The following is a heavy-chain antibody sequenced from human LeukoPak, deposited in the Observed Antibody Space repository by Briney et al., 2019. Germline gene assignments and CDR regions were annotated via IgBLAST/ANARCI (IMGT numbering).Heavy chain of an antibody. CDR1: GGSFSGYY. CDR3: ARHPYGSGPRRDAFDI. J-gene: IGHJ3*02. Sequence: SETLSLTCAVYGGSFSGYYWSWIRQPPGKGLEWIGEINHSGSTNYNPSLKSRVTISVDTSKNQFSLKLSSVTAADTAVYYCARHPYGSGPRRDAFDIWGQGTMVTVSS. V-gene: IGHV4-34*01. D-gene: IGHD3-10*01. CDR2: INHSGST.